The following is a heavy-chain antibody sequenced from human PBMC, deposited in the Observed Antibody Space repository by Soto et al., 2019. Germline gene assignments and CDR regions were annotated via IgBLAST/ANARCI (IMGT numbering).Heavy chain of an antibody. V-gene: IGHV3-30*02. CDR2: ILNAGSNE. Sequence: QVRLVESGGGVVQPGGSLRISCAASGFTFSPYDMHWVRQAPGKGLEWVAVILNAGSNEYYRDSVKGRFTISRDNSKDTLYLQKSSLRAEDTAEYCCATRVWGQIIVPPAAMPFDYWGQGNLVTVSS. CDR1: GFTFSPYD. D-gene: IGHD2-2*01. J-gene: IGHJ4*02. CDR3: ATRVWGQIIVPPAAMPFDY.